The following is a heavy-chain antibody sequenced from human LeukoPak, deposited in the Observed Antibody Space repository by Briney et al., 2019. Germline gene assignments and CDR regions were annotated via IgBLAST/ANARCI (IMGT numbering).Heavy chain of an antibody. Sequence: GGSLRLSCAASGFTFSSYEMNWVRQAPGKGLEWVSAISGSGGSTYYADSVKGRFTISRDNSKNTLYLQMNSLRAEDTAVYYCAKDGNDYGSGSYYLRDYYYGMDVWGKGTTVTVSS. D-gene: IGHD3-10*01. CDR2: ISGSGGST. CDR3: AKDGNDYGSGSYYLRDYYYGMDV. V-gene: IGHV3-23*01. CDR1: GFTFSSYE. J-gene: IGHJ6*04.